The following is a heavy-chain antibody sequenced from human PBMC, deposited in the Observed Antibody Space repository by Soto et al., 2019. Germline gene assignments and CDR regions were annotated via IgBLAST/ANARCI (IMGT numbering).Heavy chain of an antibody. CDR1: GYTFTSYG. Sequence: ASVKVSCKASGYTFTSYGISWVRQAPGQGLEWMGWISAYNGNTNYAQNLQGRVTMTTDTSTSTAYMELRSLRSDDTAVYYCARVKGSGYHNWFDPWGQGTLVTVSS. D-gene: IGHD3-22*01. CDR3: ARVKGSGYHNWFDP. J-gene: IGHJ5*02. CDR2: ISAYNGNT. V-gene: IGHV1-18*01.